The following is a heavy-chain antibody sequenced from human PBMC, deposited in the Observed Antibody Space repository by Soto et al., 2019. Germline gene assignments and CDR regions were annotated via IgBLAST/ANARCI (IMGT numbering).Heavy chain of an antibody. J-gene: IGHJ4*02. CDR3: ARDGQIAPAPGTVTTFDY. D-gene: IGHD4-17*01. V-gene: IGHV1-18*04. CDR2: ISAYNGNT. CDR1: GYTFTSYG. Sequence: QVQLVQSGAEVKKPGASVKVSCKASGYTFTSYGISWVRQAPGQGLEWMGWISAYNGNTNYAQKLQDRVTMTSDTSTSTAYMELRSLRSDDTAVYYCARDGQIAPAPGTVTTFDYWGQGSLVTVSS.